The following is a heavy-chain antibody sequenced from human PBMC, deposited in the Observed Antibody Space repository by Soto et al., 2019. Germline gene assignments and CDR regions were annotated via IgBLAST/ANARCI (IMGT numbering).Heavy chain of an antibody. Sequence: ASVKVSCKVSGYTLTELSMHWVRQAPGKGLEWMGGFDPEDGETIYAQKFQGRVTMTEDTSTDTAYMELSSLRSEDTAVYYCALIYCSSTSCYVFWFDPWGQGTLVTVYS. J-gene: IGHJ5*02. CDR1: GYTLTELS. D-gene: IGHD2-2*01. CDR3: ALIYCSSTSCYVFWFDP. V-gene: IGHV1-24*01. CDR2: FDPEDGET.